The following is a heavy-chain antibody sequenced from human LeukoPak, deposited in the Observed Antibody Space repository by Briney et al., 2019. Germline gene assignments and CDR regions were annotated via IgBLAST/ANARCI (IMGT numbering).Heavy chain of an antibody. V-gene: IGHV3-48*04. Sequence: GGSLRLSCAASGFTFSSYSMNWVRQAPGKGLEWVSYISSSGSTIYYADSVKGRFTISRDNAKNSLYLQMNSLRAEDTAVYYCARELVGAYWGNWFDPWGQGTLVTVSS. J-gene: IGHJ5*02. CDR1: GFTFSSYS. D-gene: IGHD1-26*01. CDR3: ARELVGAYWGNWFDP. CDR2: ISSSGSTI.